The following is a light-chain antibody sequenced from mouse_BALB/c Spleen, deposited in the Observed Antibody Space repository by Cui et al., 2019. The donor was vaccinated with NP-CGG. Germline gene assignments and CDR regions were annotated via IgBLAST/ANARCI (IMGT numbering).Light chain of an antibody. J-gene: IGLJ1*01. CDR3: ALWYSNHWV. CDR1: TGAVTTSNY. V-gene: IGLV1*01. CDR2: GTN. Sequence: QAVVTQESAPTTSPGETVTLTRRSSTGAVTTSNYANWVQEKPDHLFTGLIGGTNNRPPGVPARFSGSLIGDKAALTITGAQTEDEAIYFCALWYSNHWVFGGGTKLTVL.